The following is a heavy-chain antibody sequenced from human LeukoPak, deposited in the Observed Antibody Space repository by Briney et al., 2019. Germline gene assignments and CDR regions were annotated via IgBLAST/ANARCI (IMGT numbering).Heavy chain of an antibody. Sequence: GGALRLSCAASRFTFSSFDMHWVRQPTGQGLEWVSTIGTASDTYYPGSVEDRFTLSRDNAKNSLYLQMNSLTAGDTAVYYCARGPPRGKYYYMDVWGKGTTVTVSS. D-gene: IGHD1-1*01. V-gene: IGHV3-13*01. CDR3: ARGPPRGKYYYMDV. CDR2: IGTASDT. J-gene: IGHJ6*03. CDR1: RFTFSSFD.